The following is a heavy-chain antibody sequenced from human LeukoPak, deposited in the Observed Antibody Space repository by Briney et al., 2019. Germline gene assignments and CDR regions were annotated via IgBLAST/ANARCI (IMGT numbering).Heavy chain of an antibody. Sequence: GGSLRLSCAASGFTFSSYGMSWVRQAPGKGLEWVSAISGSGGSTYYADSVKGRFTISRDNSKNTLYLQMNSLRAEDTAVYYCAKDPTKLDRYYFDYWGQGTLVTVSS. CDR2: ISGSGGST. CDR3: AKDPTKLDRYYFDY. D-gene: IGHD3/OR15-3a*01. J-gene: IGHJ4*02. V-gene: IGHV3-23*01. CDR1: GFTFSSYG.